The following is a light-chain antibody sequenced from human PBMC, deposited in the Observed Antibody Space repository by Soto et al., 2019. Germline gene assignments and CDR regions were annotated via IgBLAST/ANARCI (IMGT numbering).Light chain of an antibody. Sequence: EIVLTQSPGTLSLSPGERATLSCRASQSLSSYLAWYQQKPGQAPRLLIYGASSRATGIPDRFSGSGSGTDFTLTISRLEPEDFAVYYCQQYRSSPSFGQGTKVEIK. V-gene: IGKV3-20*01. J-gene: IGKJ1*01. CDR2: GAS. CDR1: QSLSSY. CDR3: QQYRSSPS.